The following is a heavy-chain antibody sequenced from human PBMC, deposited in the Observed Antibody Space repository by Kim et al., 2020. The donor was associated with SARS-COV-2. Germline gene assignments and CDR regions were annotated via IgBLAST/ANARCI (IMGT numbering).Heavy chain of an antibody. CDR1: GGSISSSSYY. J-gene: IGHJ5*02. CDR2: IYYSGST. CDR3: ARAPHTGAVWFDP. Sequence: SETLSLTCTVSGGSISSSSYYWGWIRQPPGKGLEWIGSIYYSGSTYYNPSLKSRVTISVDTSKNQFSLKLSSVTAADTAVYYCARAPHTGAVWFDPWGQGTLVTVSS. V-gene: IGHV4-39*07. D-gene: IGHD2-2*02.